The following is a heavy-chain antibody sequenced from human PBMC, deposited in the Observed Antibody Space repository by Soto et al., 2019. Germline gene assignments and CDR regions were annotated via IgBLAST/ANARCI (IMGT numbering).Heavy chain of an antibody. CDR1: GFTFSSYS. V-gene: IGHV3-21*01. J-gene: IGHJ5*02. CDR2: ISSSSSYI. Sequence: EVQLVESGGGLVKPGGSLRLSCAASGFTFSSYSMNWVRQAPGKGLEWVSSISSSSSYIYYADSVKGRFTISRDNAKNSLYLQMNSLRAEDTAVYYCASFSRTTHGRLDPWGQGTLVTVSS. CDR3: ASFSRTTHGRLDP. D-gene: IGHD4-17*01.